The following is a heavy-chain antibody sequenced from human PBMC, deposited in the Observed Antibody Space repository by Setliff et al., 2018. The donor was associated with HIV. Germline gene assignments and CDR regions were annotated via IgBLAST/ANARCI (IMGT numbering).Heavy chain of an antibody. CDR2: IYYSGST. CDR3: ARDQATGVVDANNNWFDP. J-gene: IGHJ5*02. Sequence: SETLSLTCTVSGGSMSSYYWSWIRQPPGKGLEWIGYIYYSGSTNYNPSLKSRVTMSVDTSKNQISLKLTSVTAADTAVYYCARDQATGVVDANNNWFDPWGQGTLVTVSS. CDR1: GGSMSSYY. D-gene: IGHD2-15*01. V-gene: IGHV4-59*12.